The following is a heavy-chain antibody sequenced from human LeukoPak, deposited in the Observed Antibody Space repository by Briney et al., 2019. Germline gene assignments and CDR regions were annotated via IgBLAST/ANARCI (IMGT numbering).Heavy chain of an antibody. CDR2: ISGSGGST. Sequence: PGGSLRLSCAASGFTFSSYAMSWVRQAPGKGLEWVSVISGSGGSTYYADSVKGRFTISRDNAKNSLYLQMDSLRAEDTAMYYCARDHWSPPSYWGQGTLVTVSS. CDR3: ARDHWSPPSY. D-gene: IGHD2-8*02. J-gene: IGHJ4*02. CDR1: GFTFSSYA. V-gene: IGHV3-23*01.